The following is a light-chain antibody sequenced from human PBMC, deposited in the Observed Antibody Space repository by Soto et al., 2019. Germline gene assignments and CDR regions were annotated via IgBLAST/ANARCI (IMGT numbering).Light chain of an antibody. J-gene: IGLJ1*01. CDR1: SSDVGGYNY. CDR2: AVS. Sequence: SALTQPASVSGSLGQSITISCTGTSSDVGGYNYVSWYQQHPGKAPKLIIYAVSNRPSGLSYRFSGSKSGNTASLTISGLHADDEADYYCSSHTSTSTYVFGTGTKLTVL. V-gene: IGLV2-14*01. CDR3: SSHTSTSTYV.